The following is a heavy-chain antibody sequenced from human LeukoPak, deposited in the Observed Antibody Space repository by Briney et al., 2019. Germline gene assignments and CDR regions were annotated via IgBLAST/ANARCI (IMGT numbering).Heavy chain of an antibody. CDR2: FDPEDGKT. Sequence: GASVKVSCKVSGYTLTELSMHWVRQAPGKGLEWMGGFDPEDGKTIYAQKFQGRVTMTEDTSTDTAYMELSSLRSEDTAVYYCATSIAVAGRGLGAFDIWGQGTMVTVSS. CDR1: GYTLTELS. D-gene: IGHD6-19*01. CDR3: ATSIAVAGRGLGAFDI. J-gene: IGHJ3*02. V-gene: IGHV1-24*01.